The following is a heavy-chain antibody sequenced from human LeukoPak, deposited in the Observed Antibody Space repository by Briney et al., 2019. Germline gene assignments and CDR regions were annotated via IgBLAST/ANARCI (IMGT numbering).Heavy chain of an antibody. CDR1: GFTFSSYG. D-gene: IGHD3-16*01. J-gene: IGHJ4*02. Sequence: GRSLRLSCAASGFTFSSYGMHWVRQAPGKGLEWVSVIYSGGSTYYADSVKGRFTISRHNSKNTLYLQMNSLRAEDTAVYYCARARWGEGFDYWGQGTLVTVSS. V-gene: IGHV3-53*04. CDR3: ARARWGEGFDY. CDR2: IYSGGST.